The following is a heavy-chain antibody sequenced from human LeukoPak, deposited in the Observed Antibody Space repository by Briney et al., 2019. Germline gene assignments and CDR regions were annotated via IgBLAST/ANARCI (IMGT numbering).Heavy chain of an antibody. CDR2: IIPILGIA. CDR1: GGTFSSYA. Sequence: SVKVSCKASGGTFSSYAISWVRQAPGQGLEWMGRIIPILGIANYAQKFQGRVTITADKSTSTAYMELSTLRSEDTAVYYCASLSLLERHYFDYWGQGTLVTVPS. CDR3: ASLSLLERHYFDY. D-gene: IGHD3-3*01. V-gene: IGHV1-69*04. J-gene: IGHJ4*02.